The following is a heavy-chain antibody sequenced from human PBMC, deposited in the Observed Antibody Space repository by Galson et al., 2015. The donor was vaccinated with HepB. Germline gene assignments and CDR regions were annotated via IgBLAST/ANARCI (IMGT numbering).Heavy chain of an antibody. CDR2: IYYDDDK. V-gene: IGHV2-5*02. CDR1: GFSLTTSGVG. Sequence: PSLVKPPQTLTLACTFSGFSLTTSGVGVGWIRQPPGKALEWLALIYYDDDKRYSPSLRTRLTIAKDTSENQVVLTMTNMDPVDTATYYCAHSTWIGGMGCFDYLGQGTLITVSS. CDR3: AHSTWIGGMGCFDY. J-gene: IGHJ4*02. D-gene: IGHD3-10*01.